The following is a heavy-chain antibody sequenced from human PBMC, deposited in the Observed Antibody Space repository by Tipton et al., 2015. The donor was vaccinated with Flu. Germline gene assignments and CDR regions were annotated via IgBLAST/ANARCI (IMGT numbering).Heavy chain of an antibody. CDR3: AMTYRDGHHS. V-gene: IGHV4-4*07. CDR2: IYSTGTT. CDR1: GGSITPYY. D-gene: IGHD5-24*01. Sequence: TLSLTCTVSGGSITPYYWSWIRQSAGQGLEWIGRIYSTGTTNYNPALKSRVSMSVDTSNNQFSLEIISVTAADTAVYYCAMTYRDGHHSWGQGTLVSVSS. J-gene: IGHJ5*02.